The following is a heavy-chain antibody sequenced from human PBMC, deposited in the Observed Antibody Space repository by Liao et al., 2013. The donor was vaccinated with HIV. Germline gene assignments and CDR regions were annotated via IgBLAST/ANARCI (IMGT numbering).Heavy chain of an antibody. J-gene: IGHJ3*02. CDR2: IYYTGST. V-gene: IGHV4-30-4*08. CDR1: GGSISSGDYY. Sequence: QVQLQESGPGLVKPSQTLSLTCTVSGGSISSGDYYWSWIRQPPGKGLEWIGYIYYTGSTYYNPSLKSRLTISVDTSKNQFSLKLNSVTAADTAVYYCARSDPSDAFDIWGQGTMVTVSS. CDR3: ARSDPSDAFDI.